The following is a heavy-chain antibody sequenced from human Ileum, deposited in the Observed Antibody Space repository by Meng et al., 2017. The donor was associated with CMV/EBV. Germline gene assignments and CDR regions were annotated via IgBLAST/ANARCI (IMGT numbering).Heavy chain of an antibody. CDR1: GFTVSSNE. CDR3: ARDRGPGLQGFTEGYYYYGMDV. D-gene: IGHD4-11*01. J-gene: IGHJ6*02. Sequence: GESLKISCAASGFTVSSNEMTWVRQAPGKGLEWVSCISGGSTYYADSRKGRFAISRDNPKNTLHLQMNSLRAEDTAVYYCARDRGPGLQGFTEGYYYYGMDVWGQGTTVTVSS. V-gene: IGHV3-38-3*01. CDR2: ISGGST.